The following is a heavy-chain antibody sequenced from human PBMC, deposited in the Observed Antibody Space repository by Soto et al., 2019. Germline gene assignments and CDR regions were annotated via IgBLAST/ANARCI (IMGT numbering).Heavy chain of an antibody. CDR2: IIPILGMA. CDR1: GGTFSSYT. J-gene: IGHJ4*02. D-gene: IGHD2-2*01. Sequence: QVQLVQSGAEAKKPGSSVKVSCKASGGTFSSYTISWVRQAPGQGLEWMGRIIPILGMANYAQKFQGRVTITADKSTSTAYMELSSLRSDDTAVYYCAREDVVVPAASRARYYFDYWGQGTLVTVSS. V-gene: IGHV1-69*08. CDR3: AREDVVVPAASRARYYFDY.